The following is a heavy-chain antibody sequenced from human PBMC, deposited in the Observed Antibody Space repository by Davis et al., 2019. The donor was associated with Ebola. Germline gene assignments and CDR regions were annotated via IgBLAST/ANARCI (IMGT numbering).Heavy chain of an antibody. Sequence: AAPVKVSCKASGYTFTSYYMHWVRQAPGQGLEWMGRINPNSGGTNYAQKFQGRVTMTRDTSISTAYMELSRLRSDDTAVYYCARAQFPTTSDHWGQGTLVTVSS. J-gene: IGHJ4*02. D-gene: IGHD1-1*01. CDR1: GYTFTSYY. CDR2: INPNSGGT. CDR3: ARAQFPTTSDH. V-gene: IGHV1-2*06.